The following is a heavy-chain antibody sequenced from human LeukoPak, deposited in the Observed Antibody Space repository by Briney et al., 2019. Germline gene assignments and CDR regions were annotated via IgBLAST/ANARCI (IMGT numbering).Heavy chain of an antibody. V-gene: IGHV4-61*02. CDR1: GGSISSGSYY. CDR2: IYTSGST. D-gene: IGHD3-10*01. J-gene: IGHJ4*02. Sequence: PSETLSLTCTVSGGSISSGSYYWSWIRQPAGKGLEWIGRIYTSGSTNYNPSLKSRVTISVDTSKNQFSLKLSSVTAADTAVYYCARDHPYYGSVSYYYWGQGTLVTVSS. CDR3: ARDHPYYGSVSYYY.